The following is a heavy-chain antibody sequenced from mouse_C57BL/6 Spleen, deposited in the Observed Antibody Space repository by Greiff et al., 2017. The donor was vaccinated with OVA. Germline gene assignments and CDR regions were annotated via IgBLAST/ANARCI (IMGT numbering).Heavy chain of an antibody. CDR1: GYTFTDYE. D-gene: IGHD4-1*01. J-gene: IGHJ4*01. CDR2: IDPETGGT. Sequence: VQLQQSGAELVRPGASVTLSCKASGYTFTDYEMHWVKQTPVHGLEWIGAIDPETGGTAYNQKFKGKAILTADKSSSTAYMELRSLPSEDSAVYYCTRRGLGAMDYWGQGTSVTVSS. CDR3: TRRGLGAMDY. V-gene: IGHV1-15*01.